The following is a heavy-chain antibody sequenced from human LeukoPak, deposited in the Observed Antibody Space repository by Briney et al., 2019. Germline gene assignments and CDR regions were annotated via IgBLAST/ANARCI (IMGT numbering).Heavy chain of an antibody. CDR3: ATSTAAAGTD. CDR2: IKQDGREK. J-gene: IGHJ4*02. CDR1: GFTFSNLW. Sequence: GGSLRLSCAASGFTFSNLWMSWVRQAPGKGLRWVANIKQDGREKYYVDSVKGRFTISRDNAQNSLYLQMNSLRAEDTAIYYCATSTAAAGTDWGQGTLATVSS. V-gene: IGHV3-7*03. D-gene: IGHD6-13*01.